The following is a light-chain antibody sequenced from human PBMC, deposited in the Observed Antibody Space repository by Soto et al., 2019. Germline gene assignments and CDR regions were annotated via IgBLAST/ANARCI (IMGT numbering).Light chain of an antibody. V-gene: IGKV2-30*02. CDR1: QSVVHGDGNTY. Sequence: VMTQSPLSLSVTLGQPASISCRASQSVVHGDGNTYLTWFQQRPGQSTRRLIYRVSNRDSGVPDRFSGSGSGADFTLKLSRVEAEDVGVYYCMLGTYRRTVGQGTKVEI. CDR3: MLGTYRRT. J-gene: IGKJ1*01. CDR2: RVS.